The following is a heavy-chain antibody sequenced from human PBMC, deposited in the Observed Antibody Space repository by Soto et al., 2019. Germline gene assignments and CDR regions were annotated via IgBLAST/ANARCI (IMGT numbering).Heavy chain of an antibody. D-gene: IGHD6-13*01. Sequence: PSETLSLTCVVSGGSITSYHWSWIGQFPGKGLEWIAYTAYTGNTNYNPSLKSRVTISVDKSKNQFSLKLSSVTAADTAVYYCARDNYSIAAAGIYSNYYYGMDVWGQGTTVTVSS. V-gene: IGHV4-59*12. CDR1: GGSITSYH. CDR2: TAYTGNT. CDR3: ARDNYSIAAAGIYSNYYYGMDV. J-gene: IGHJ6*02.